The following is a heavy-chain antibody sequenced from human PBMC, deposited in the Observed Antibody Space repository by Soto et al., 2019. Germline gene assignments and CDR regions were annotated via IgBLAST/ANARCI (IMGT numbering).Heavy chain of an antibody. CDR2: IYYSGST. J-gene: IGHJ4*02. D-gene: IGHD6-13*01. CDR1: GAYISSGGYY. V-gene: IGHV4-31*03. Sequence: SETLSLTCTVSGAYISSGGYYYSRLRQPPGKGLEYIGYIYYSGSTNYNPYLQSRGTISLDTSKNQFSLKLNSVTATDTAVYYCARSRFSSSWYPDNWGQGTLVTVSS. CDR3: ARSRFSSSWYPDN.